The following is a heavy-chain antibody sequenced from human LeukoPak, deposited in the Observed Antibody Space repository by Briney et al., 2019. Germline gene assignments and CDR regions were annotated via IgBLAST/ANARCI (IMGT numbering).Heavy chain of an antibody. D-gene: IGHD3-22*01. CDR1: GGTSSSYA. J-gene: IGHJ4*02. CDR3: ARVSPPPKFYYDSSGYYEFDY. Sequence: ASVKVSCKASGGTSSSYAISWVRQATGQGLEWMGWMNPNSGNTGYAQKFQGRVTMTRNTSISTAYMELSSLRSEDTAVYYCARVSPPPKFYYDSSGYYEFDYWGQGTLVTVSS. CDR2: MNPNSGNT. V-gene: IGHV1-8*02.